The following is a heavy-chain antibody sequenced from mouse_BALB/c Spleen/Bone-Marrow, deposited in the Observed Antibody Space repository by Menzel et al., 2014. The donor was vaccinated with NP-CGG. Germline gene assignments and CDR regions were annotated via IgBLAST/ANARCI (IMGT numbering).Heavy chain of an antibody. Sequence: VQLQQSGPELVKPGASVKISCKASGYTFTDYNMHWVKQSHGKSLEWIGYIYPYNGGTGYNQKFKSKATLNVDNSSSTAYMELRSLTSEDSAVYYCARFRYDWYFDVWGAGTTVTVSS. J-gene: IGHJ1*01. CDR3: ARFRYDWYFDV. CDR1: GYTFTDYN. V-gene: IGHV1S29*02. CDR2: IYPYNGGT. D-gene: IGHD2-14*01.